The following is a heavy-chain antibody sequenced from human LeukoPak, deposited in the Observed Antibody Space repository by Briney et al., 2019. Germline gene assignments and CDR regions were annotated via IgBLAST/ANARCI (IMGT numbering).Heavy chain of an antibody. CDR2: INHSGST. V-gene: IGHV4-34*01. CDR3: ARVRLKSRALLLMDV. D-gene: IGHD2-15*01. Sequence: PSETLSLTCAVYGGSFSGYYWSWIRQPPGKGLEWIGEINHSGSTNYNPSLKSRVTISVDTSKNQFSLKLSSVTAADTAVYYCARVRLKSRALLLMDVWGKGTTVTVSS. J-gene: IGHJ6*03. CDR1: GGSFSGYY.